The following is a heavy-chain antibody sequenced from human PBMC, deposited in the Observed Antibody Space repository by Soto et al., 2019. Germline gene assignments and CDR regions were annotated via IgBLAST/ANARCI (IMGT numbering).Heavy chain of an antibody. J-gene: IGHJ2*01. CDR1: GGSISSYY. CDR2: IYTSGST. CDR3: ARVRNYYDSSADGWYFDL. V-gene: IGHV4-4*07. D-gene: IGHD3-22*01. Sequence: VQLQESGPGLVKPSETLSLTCTVSGGSISSYYWSWIRQPAGKGLEWIGRIYTSGSTNYNPSLKSRVTMSVDTSKNQFSLKLSSVTAADTAVYYCARVRNYYDSSADGWYFDLWGRGTLVTVSS.